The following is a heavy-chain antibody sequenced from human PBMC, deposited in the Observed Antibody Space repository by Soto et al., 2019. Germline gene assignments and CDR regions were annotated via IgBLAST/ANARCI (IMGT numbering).Heavy chain of an antibody. CDR1: GFTFSSYA. CDR3: TKGLYQLLLAEYFQH. Sequence: GGSLRLSCAASGFTFSSYAMSWVRQAPGKGLEWVSAISGSGGSTYYADSVKGRFTISRDNSKNTLYLQMNSLRAEDTAVYYFTKGLYQLLLAEYFQHWGQGTLVTVSS. D-gene: IGHD2-2*01. CDR2: ISGSGGST. J-gene: IGHJ1*01. V-gene: IGHV3-23*01.